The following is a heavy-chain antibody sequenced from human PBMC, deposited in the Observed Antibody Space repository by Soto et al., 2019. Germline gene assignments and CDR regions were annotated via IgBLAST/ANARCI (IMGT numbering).Heavy chain of an antibody. CDR3: ARVVPGAEAWFGP. V-gene: IGHV1-18*01. D-gene: IGHD2-2*01. Sequence: ASVKVSCKTSGYTFSNNGITWARQAPGQPLEWLGWISLYSDGTNYAQKFQGRVSMTTDTSTTTAYMELRSLRSDDTAVYYCARVVPGAEAWFGPWGQGTLVTVSS. CDR2: ISLYSDGT. J-gene: IGHJ5*02. CDR1: GYTFSNNG.